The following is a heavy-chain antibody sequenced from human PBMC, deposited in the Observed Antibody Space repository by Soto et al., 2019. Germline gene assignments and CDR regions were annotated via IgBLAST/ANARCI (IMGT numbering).Heavy chain of an antibody. CDR3: TMVRGVNDAFDI. CDR1: GFTFSGSA. D-gene: IGHD3-10*01. CDR2: IRSKANSYAT. V-gene: IGHV3-73*01. Sequence: GESLKISCAASGFTFSGSAMHWVRQASGKGLEWVARIRSKANSYATAYAASVKGRLTISRDDSKNTAYLQMNSLKTEDTAVYKCTMVRGVNDAFDIRGQGTMVTVSS. J-gene: IGHJ3*02.